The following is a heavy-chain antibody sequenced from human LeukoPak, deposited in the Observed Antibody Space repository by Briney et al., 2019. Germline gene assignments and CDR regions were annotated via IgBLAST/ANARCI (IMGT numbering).Heavy chain of an antibody. D-gene: IGHD4-17*01. V-gene: IGHV4-61*02. J-gene: IGHJ4*02. Sequence: SETLSLTCTVSGGSISSGSYYWSWIRQPAGKGLEWIGRIYISGSTNYKSSLKSRVTISVDTSKNQFSLKLSSVTAADTAVYYCAREREGPYGYLDYWGQGTPVTVSS. CDR1: GGSISSGSYY. CDR3: AREREGPYGYLDY. CDR2: IYISGST.